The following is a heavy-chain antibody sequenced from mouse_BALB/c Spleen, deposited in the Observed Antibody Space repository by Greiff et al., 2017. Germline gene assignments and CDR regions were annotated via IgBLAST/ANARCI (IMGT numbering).Heavy chain of an antibody. J-gene: IGHJ2*01. D-gene: IGHD2-2*01. Sequence: EVHLVESGGGLVQPGGSLKLSCAASGFTFSSYGMSWVRQTPDKRLELVATINSNGGSTYYPDSVKGRFTISRDNAKNTLYLQMSSLKSEDTAMYYCARDRGLRRGFDYWGQGTTLTVSS. CDR2: INSNGGST. V-gene: IGHV5-6-3*01. CDR1: GFTFSSYG. CDR3: ARDRGLRRGFDY.